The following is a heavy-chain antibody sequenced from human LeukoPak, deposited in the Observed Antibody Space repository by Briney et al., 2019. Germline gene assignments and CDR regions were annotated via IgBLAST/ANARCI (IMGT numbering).Heavy chain of an antibody. J-gene: IGHJ5*01. V-gene: IGHV4-59*11. CDR1: GGSIGSHY. Sequence: SETLSLTCTVSGGSIGSHYWTWIRQPPGKGLEWIGYIYYSGSTNYNPSLKSRVTISLDPSKNQFSLKLSSVTAADTAVYYCARGGSWYDSWGQGTLLIVSS. CDR2: IYYSGST. CDR3: ARGGSWYDS.